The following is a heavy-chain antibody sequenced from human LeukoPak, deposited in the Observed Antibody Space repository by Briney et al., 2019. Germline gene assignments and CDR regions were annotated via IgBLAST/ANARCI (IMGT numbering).Heavy chain of an antibody. CDR1: GFTFSRHA. Sequence: TGGSLRLSCAASGFTFSRHAMSWVRQAPGKGLEWVSTTGLNSANTLCAESVQGRFSISRDNSKNTLDLQMDNLRVDDTAVYYCAKGDDIGKHPTRAYYFDTWGQGTLVTVSS. D-gene: IGHD5-24*01. CDR3: AKGDDIGKHPTRAYYFDT. CDR2: TGLNSANT. V-gene: IGHV3-23*01. J-gene: IGHJ4*02.